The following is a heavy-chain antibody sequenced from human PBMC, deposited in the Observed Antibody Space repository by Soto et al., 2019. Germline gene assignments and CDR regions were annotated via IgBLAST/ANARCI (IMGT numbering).Heavy chain of an antibody. CDR2: IYATGTT. V-gene: IGHV4-4*07. CDR1: GASISGFY. D-gene: IGHD1-1*01. J-gene: IGHJ5*02. CDR3: VRHGTKTLRDWFDP. Sequence: PSETLSLTCTVSGASISGFYWSWIRKSAGKGLEWIGRIYATGTTDYNPSLKSLVMMSVDTSKKQFSLKLRSVTAADTAVYYCVRHGTKTLRDWFDPWGKGISVTVS.